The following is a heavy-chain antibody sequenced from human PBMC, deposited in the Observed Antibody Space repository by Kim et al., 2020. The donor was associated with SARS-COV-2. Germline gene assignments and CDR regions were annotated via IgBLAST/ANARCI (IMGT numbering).Heavy chain of an antibody. CDR3: ESSGYYYASQA. Sequence: SVKVSCKASGGTFSSYAISWVRQAPGQGLEWMGRIIPIFGIANYAQKFQGRVTITADKSTSTAYMELSSLRSEDTAVYYCESSGYYYASQAWGQGTLVTVSS. CDR2: IIPIFGIA. CDR1: GGTFSSYA. V-gene: IGHV1-69*04. J-gene: IGHJ4*02. D-gene: IGHD3-22*01.